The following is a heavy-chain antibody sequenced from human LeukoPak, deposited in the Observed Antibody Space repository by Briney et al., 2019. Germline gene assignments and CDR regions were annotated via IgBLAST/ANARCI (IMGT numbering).Heavy chain of an antibody. CDR1: GYTFTSYY. CDR2: INPSGGST. CDR3: ARDAYSSGYYYHFDY. V-gene: IGHV1-46*01. D-gene: IGHD3-22*01. Sequence: AASVKVSCKASGYTFTSYYMHWVRQAPGQGLEWMGMINPSGGSTSYAQKFQGRVTMTRDTSTSTVYMELSSLRSEDTAVYYCARDAYSSGYYYHFDYWGQGTLVTVSS. J-gene: IGHJ4*02.